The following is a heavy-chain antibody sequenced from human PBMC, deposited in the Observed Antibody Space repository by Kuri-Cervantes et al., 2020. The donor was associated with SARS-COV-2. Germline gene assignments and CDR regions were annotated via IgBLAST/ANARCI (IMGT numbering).Heavy chain of an antibody. D-gene: IGHD6-19*01. J-gene: IGHJ4*02. CDR3: AGSSSGRDY. CDR2: TFYRSKWHN. V-gene: IGHV6-1*01. Sequence: SETLSLTCAISGDSVSSNSAAWSWIRQSPSRGLEWLGRTFYRSKWHNDYAVSVKGRITISPDTSKNQFSLRLNSVTPEDTAVYYCAGSSSGRDYWGQGTLVTVSS. CDR1: GDSVSSNSAA.